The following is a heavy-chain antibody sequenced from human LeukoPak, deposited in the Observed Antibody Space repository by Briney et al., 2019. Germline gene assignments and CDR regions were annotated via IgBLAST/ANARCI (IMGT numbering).Heavy chain of an antibody. J-gene: IGHJ4*02. D-gene: IGHD4-23*01. CDR3: ARHWVVTPNY. CDR2: IYYSGSA. CDR1: EGSSRNISYY. V-gene: IGHV4-39*01. Sequence: SETLSLPCIVSEGSSRNISYYWSWISQPPGKGLEWIGSIYYSGSAYYNPSLKSRVTISVDTSKNQFSLKLTSVTAADTAVYYCARHWVVTPNYWGQGTLVTVSS.